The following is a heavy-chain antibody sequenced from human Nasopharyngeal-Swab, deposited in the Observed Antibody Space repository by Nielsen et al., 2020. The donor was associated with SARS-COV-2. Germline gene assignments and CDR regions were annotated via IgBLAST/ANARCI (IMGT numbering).Heavy chain of an antibody. D-gene: IGHD2-2*01. CDR3: ARDQDVVVPAAIDYYYYGMDV. J-gene: IGHJ6*02. V-gene: IGHV3-11*04. CDR2: ISSSGSTI. Sequence: WIRQPTGKGLEWVSYISSSGSTIYYADSVKGRFTISRDNAKNSLYLQMNSLRAEDTAVYYCARDQDVVVPAAIDYYYYGMDVWGQGTTVTVSS.